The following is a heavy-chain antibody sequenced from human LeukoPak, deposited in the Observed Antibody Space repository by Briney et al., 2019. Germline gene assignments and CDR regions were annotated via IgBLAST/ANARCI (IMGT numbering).Heavy chain of an antibody. J-gene: IGHJ4*02. CDR1: GFTFSDYY. V-gene: IGHV3-11*01. CDR2: ISSSGSTI. Sequence: KPGGSLRLSCAASGFTFSDYYMSWIRQAPGKGLEWVSYISSSGSTIYYADSVKGRFTISRDNAKNSLYLQMNSPRAEDTALYYCAPTPHSSSFDYWGQGTLVTVSS. D-gene: IGHD6-13*01. CDR3: APTPHSSSFDY.